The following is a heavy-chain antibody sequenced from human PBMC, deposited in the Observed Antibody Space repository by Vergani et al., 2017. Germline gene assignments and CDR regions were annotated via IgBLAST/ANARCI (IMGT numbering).Heavy chain of an antibody. CDR3: ARGTLGYYDSSGYYDNYYFDY. D-gene: IGHD3-22*01. J-gene: IGHJ4*02. CDR2: ISGSGGST. Sequence: EVQLLESGGGLVQPGGSLRLSCAASGFTFSSYAMSWVRQAPGKGLEWVSAISGSGGSTYYADSVKGRFTISRDNSKNTLYLQMNSLRAEDTAVYYCARGTLGYYDSSGYYDNYYFDYWGQGTLVTGSS. V-gene: IGHV3-23*01. CDR1: GFTFSSYA.